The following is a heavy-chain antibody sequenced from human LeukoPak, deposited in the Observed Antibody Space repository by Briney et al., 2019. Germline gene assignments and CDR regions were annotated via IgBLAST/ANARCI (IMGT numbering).Heavy chain of an antibody. CDR3: ARANVDTAMVKNWFDP. CDR1: GYTFTGYY. J-gene: IGHJ5*02. D-gene: IGHD5-18*01. Sequence: ASVKVSCKASGYTFTGYYMHWVRQAPGQGLEWMGWINPNSGGTNYAQKFQGRVTMTRDTSISTAYMELSRLRSDDTAVYYCARANVDTAMVKNWFDPWGQGTLVTVSS. CDR2: INPNSGGT. V-gene: IGHV1-2*02.